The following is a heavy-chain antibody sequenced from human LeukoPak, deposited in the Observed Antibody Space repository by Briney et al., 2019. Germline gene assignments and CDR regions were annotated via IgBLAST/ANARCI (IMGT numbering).Heavy chain of an antibody. D-gene: IGHD2-2*01. CDR1: GFTFSSYA. CDR3: AKDLRGSSTGWPTFDY. J-gene: IGHJ4*02. CDR2: ISGSGGST. V-gene: IGHV3-23*01. Sequence: GGSLRLSCAASGFTFSSYAMSWVRQAPGKGLEWVSAISGSGGSTYYADSVKGRFTISRDNSKNTLYLQMNSLRAEDTAVYYCAKDLRGSSTGWPTFDYWGQGTLVTVSS.